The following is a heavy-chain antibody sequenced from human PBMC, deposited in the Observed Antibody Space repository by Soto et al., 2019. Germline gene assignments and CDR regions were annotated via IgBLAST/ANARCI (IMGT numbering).Heavy chain of an antibody. Sequence: PXXSLRLTCAASGFTFSSYAMRWVLQAPGKGLEWVSAISGSGGSTYYADSVKGRFTISRDNSKNTLYLQMNSLRAEDTAVYYCAKDGKRWLQGFDYWGQGTLVTVSS. CDR3: AKDGKRWLQGFDY. J-gene: IGHJ4*02. D-gene: IGHD5-12*01. V-gene: IGHV3-23*01. CDR1: GFTFSSYA. CDR2: ISGSGGST.